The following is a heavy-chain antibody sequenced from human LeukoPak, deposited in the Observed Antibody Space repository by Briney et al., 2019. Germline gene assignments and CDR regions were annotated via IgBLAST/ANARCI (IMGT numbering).Heavy chain of an antibody. CDR1: GGSISSSSYY. CDR2: IYYSGST. D-gene: IGHD3-3*01. V-gene: IGHV4-61*05. Sequence: SETLSLTCTVSGGSISSSSYYWGWIRQPPGKGLEWIGYIYYSGSTNYNPSLKSRVTISVDTSKNQFSLKLSSVTAADTAVYYCARTVRSGYDFWSGSLSFDPWGQGTLVTVSS. CDR3: ARTVRSGYDFWSGSLSFDP. J-gene: IGHJ5*02.